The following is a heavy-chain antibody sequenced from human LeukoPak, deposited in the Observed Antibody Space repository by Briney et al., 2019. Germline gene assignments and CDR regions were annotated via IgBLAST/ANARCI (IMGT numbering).Heavy chain of an antibody. V-gene: IGHV3-7*01. D-gene: IGHD4-11*01. CDR1: GFTFSSYW. CDR2: MDLDGSEK. J-gene: IGHJ4*02. Sequence: PGGSLRLSCAASGFTFSSYWMSWVRQAPGKGLEWVANMDLDGSEKYYVDSVKGRFTISRDNAKHSLYLQMNSLRAEDTAVYYCAREDHSKYEYWGQGTLVTVSS. CDR3: AREDHSKYEY.